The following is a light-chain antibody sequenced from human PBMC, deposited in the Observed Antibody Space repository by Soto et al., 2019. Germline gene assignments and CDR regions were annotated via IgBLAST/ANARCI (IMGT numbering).Light chain of an antibody. Sequence: DIVMTQSPATLSVAPGERVTFSCRASQGVRRKLAWYQHKPGQAPRLLISGASTMATGIPARFSGSGSGTDLTLSSSSQRSEDCGSYYCLQLHTWPVTLGGGTKVEMK. CDR2: GAS. V-gene: IGKV3-15*01. CDR3: LQLHTWPVT. J-gene: IGKJ4*01. CDR1: QGVRRK.